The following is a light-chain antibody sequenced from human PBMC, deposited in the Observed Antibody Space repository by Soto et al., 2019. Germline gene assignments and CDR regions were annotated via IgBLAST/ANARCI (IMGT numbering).Light chain of an antibody. CDR3: QQSYSTPT. CDR1: QSISSY. CDR2: AAS. V-gene: IGKV1-39*01. Sequence: DIQMTQSPSSLSASVGDRVTITCRASQSISSYLNWYQHKPGKAPKLLIYAASSLQSGVPSRFSGSGSGTDFTLTISSLQPEDFAIYYCQQSYSTPTFGQGTKVEIK. J-gene: IGKJ1*01.